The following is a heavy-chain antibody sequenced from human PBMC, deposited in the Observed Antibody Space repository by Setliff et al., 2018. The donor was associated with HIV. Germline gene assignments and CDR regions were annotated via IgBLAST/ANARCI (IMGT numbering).Heavy chain of an antibody. V-gene: IGHV4-61*10. CDR1: GGSISSGSYY. CDR2: IYHSGSA. Sequence: SETLSLTCTVSGGSISSGSYYWSWIRQPAGKGLEWIGHIYHSGSANYDPSLKSRVTISGDTSKNQFSLKLSSVTAADTAIYYCTRVRLLYSDSSPVWFDPWGQGTLVTVSS. CDR3: TRVRLLYSDSSPVWFDP. J-gene: IGHJ5*02. D-gene: IGHD3-22*01.